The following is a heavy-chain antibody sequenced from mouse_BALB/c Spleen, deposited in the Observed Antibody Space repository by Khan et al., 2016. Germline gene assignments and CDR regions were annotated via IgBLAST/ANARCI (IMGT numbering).Heavy chain of an antibody. CDR3: ARWDYDSFYAMDY. CDR1: GYTFSSYW. CDR2: ILPGSGST. Sequence: QXQLKQSGAELMKPGASVKISCKATGYTFSSYWIEWVKQRPGHGLEWIGEILPGSGSTNYNEKFKGKATLTADTSSNTANMQLSSLTSEDSAVYYCARWDYDSFYAMDYWGQGTSVTVSS. D-gene: IGHD2-4*01. V-gene: IGHV1-9*01. J-gene: IGHJ4*01.